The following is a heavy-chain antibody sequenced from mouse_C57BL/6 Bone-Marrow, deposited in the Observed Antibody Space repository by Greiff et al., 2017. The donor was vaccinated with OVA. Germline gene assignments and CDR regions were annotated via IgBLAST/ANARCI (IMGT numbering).Heavy chain of an antibody. V-gene: IGHV3-6*01. D-gene: IGHD2-5*01. CDR3: ARNAYYSNYDYYAMDY. J-gene: IGHJ4*01. CDR1: GYYITSGYY. Sequence: VQLKESGPGLVKPSQSLSLTCSVTGYYITSGYYWNWIRQFPGNKLEWMGYISYDGSNNYNPSLKNRISITRDTSKNQFFLKLNSVTTEDTATYYCARNAYYSNYDYYAMDYWGQGTSVTVSS. CDR2: ISYDGSN.